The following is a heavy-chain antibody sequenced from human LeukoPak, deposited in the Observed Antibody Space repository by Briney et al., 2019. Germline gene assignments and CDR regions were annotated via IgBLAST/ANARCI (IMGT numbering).Heavy chain of an antibody. Sequence: SETLSLTCAVYGGSFSGYYWSWIRQPPGKGLEWIGEINHSGSTNYNPSLKSRVTISVDTSKNQFSLKLNSVTAADTAVYYCASDYYDSSGYYSGIPYDWGQGTLVTVSS. J-gene: IGHJ4*02. CDR1: GGSFSGYY. V-gene: IGHV4-34*01. CDR2: INHSGST. CDR3: ASDYYDSSGYYSGIPYD. D-gene: IGHD3-22*01.